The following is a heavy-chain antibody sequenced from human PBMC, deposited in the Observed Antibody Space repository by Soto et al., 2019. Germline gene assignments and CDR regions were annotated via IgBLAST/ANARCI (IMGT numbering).Heavy chain of an antibody. D-gene: IGHD5-18*01. CDR3: ARGYSYQYYFDY. CDR2: IYHSGST. V-gene: IGHV4-30-2*01. Sequence: TSETLSLTCAVSGGSISSGGYSWSWIRQPPGKGLEWIGYIYHSGSTYYNPSLKSRVTISVDRSKNQFSLKLSSVTAADTAVYYCARGYSYQYYFDYWGQGTLVTVSS. CDR1: GGSISSGGYS. J-gene: IGHJ4*02.